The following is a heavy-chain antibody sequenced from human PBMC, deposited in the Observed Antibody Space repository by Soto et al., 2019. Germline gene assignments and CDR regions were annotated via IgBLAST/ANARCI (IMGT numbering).Heavy chain of an antibody. D-gene: IGHD3-9*01. CDR3: ARGRYFDWLLYPNWFDP. V-gene: IGHV1-69*01. CDR2: IIPIFGTA. J-gene: IGHJ5*02. CDR1: GYTFSSYA. Sequence: QVQLVQSGAEVKKPGASVKVSCKASGYTFSSYAISWVRQAPGQGLEWMGGIIPIFGTANYAQKFQGRVTITADESTSTAYMELSSLRSEDTAVYYCARGRYFDWLLYPNWFDPWGQGTLVTVSS.